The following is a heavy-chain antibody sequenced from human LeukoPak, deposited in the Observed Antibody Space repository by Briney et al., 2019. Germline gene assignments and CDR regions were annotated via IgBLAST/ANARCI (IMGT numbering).Heavy chain of an antibody. CDR2: ISYEGNNK. Sequence: PGGSLRLSCAASGSTFSSYGMHWVRQAPGKGLEWVAVISYEGNNKYYADFVKGRFTISRDNSKNTLYLQMNSLRTEDTAVYFCAKVLYVYGYYYNGMDVWGQGTTVTVSS. V-gene: IGHV3-30*18. CDR3: AKVLYVYGYYYNGMDV. D-gene: IGHD2-8*01. CDR1: GSTFSSYG. J-gene: IGHJ6*02.